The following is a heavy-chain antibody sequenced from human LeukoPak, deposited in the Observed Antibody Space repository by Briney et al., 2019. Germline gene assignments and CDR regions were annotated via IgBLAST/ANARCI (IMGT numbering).Heavy chain of an antibody. D-gene: IGHD3-9*01. CDR1: GFTFSSYA. CDR3: AKSLSYFDWSPLNY. Sequence: GGSLRLSCAASGFTFSSYAMSWVRQAPGKGLEWVSAISGSGGSTYYADSVKGRITISRDNAKNSLYLQMNSLRAEDTALYYCAKSLSYFDWSPLNYWGQGTLVTVSS. CDR2: ISGSGGST. J-gene: IGHJ4*02. V-gene: IGHV3-23*01.